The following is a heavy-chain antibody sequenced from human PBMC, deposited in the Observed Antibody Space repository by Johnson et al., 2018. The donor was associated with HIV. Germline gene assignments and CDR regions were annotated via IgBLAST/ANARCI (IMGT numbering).Heavy chain of an antibody. CDR3: TTDCITMVQGDAFDI. V-gene: IGHV3-73*01. CDR2: IRREAYSYST. CDR1: GFTFSGSA. J-gene: IGHJ3*02. Sequence: VQLLESGGGLVQPGGSLKLSCAASGFTFSGSAMHWVRQASGKGLEWVGRIRREAYSYSTAYAASVKGRFTISRDDSQKTAYLQMNSLKTEDTAVYYCTTDCITMVQGDAFDIWGQGTMVTVSS. D-gene: IGHD3-10*01.